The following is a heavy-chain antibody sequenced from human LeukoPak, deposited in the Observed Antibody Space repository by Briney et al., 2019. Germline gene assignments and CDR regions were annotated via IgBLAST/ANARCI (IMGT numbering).Heavy chain of an antibody. CDR1: GFTFSSYW. D-gene: IGHD3-22*01. Sequence: GGSLRLSCAASGFTFSSYWMNWARQAPGKGLEWVASINHNGNVNYYVDSVKGRFTISRDNAKSSLYLQMSNLRAEDTAVYFCARGDDSGYYDYFDYWGQGALVTVSS. J-gene: IGHJ4*02. V-gene: IGHV3-7*03. CDR2: INHNGNVN. CDR3: ARGDDSGYYDYFDY.